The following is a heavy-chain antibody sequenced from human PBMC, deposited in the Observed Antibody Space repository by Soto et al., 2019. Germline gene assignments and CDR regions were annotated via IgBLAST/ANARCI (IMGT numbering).Heavy chain of an antibody. J-gene: IGHJ3*01. D-gene: IGHD3-3*01. CDR1: VFTSSG. CDR2: ISTHNGNT. CDR3: AREGILGLFDAYGL. Sequence: ASVKVSCKASVFTSSGISWVRQAPGQRLEWMGWISTHNGNTIYAQKFQGRVIMTMDTSTTTVYMELRSLRPDDTAVYLCAREGILGLFDAYGLWGQGTMVTVSS. V-gene: IGHV1-18*04.